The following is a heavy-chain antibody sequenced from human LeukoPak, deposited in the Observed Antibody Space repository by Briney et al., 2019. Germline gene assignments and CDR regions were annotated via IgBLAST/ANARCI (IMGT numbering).Heavy chain of an antibody. V-gene: IGHV4-30-2*01. Sequence: PSQTLSLTCAVSGGSISSGGYSWSWIRQPPGKGLEWIGYIYHSGSTCYNPSLKSRVTISVDRSKNQFSLKLSSVTAADTAVYYCARATMGATSFGIDPWGQGTLVTVSS. J-gene: IGHJ5*02. CDR3: ARATMGATSFGIDP. D-gene: IGHD1-26*01. CDR2: IYHSGST. CDR1: GGSISSGGYS.